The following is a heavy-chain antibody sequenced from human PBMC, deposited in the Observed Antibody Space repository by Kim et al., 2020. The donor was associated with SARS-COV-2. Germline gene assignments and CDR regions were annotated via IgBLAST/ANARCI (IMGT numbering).Heavy chain of an antibody. J-gene: IGHJ3*02. Sequence: GTNDYADNVKGRFTISRDDSKNTLYLQMNSLKTEDTAVYYCTTEADAFDIWGQGTMVTVSS. CDR3: TTEADAFDI. V-gene: IGHV3-15*01. CDR2: GTN.